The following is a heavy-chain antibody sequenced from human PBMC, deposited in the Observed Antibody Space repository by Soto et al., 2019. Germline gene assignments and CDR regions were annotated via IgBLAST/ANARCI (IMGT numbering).Heavy chain of an antibody. J-gene: IGHJ5*02. V-gene: IGHV4-4*02. CDR1: SGSISSSNW. CDR3: ARECLHTSVVVVAATRRGLDP. CDR2: IYHSGST. Sequence: SETLSLTCGVSSGSISSSNWWSWVRQPPGKGLEWVGEIYHSGSTNYNPSLKSRVTISVDTSKNQFSLKLSSVTAADTTVYYCARECLHTSVVVVAATRRGLDPWGQGTLVTFSS. D-gene: IGHD2-15*01.